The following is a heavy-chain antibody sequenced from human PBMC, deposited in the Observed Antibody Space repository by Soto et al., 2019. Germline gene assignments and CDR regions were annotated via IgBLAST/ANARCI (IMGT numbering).Heavy chain of an antibody. J-gene: IGHJ6*02. CDR3: ARIDSSSWYDYYYYGMDV. V-gene: IGHV1-69*12. CDR1: GGTFSSYA. CDR2: IIPIFGTA. D-gene: IGHD6-13*01. Sequence: QVQLVQSGAEVKKPGSSVKVSCKASGGTFSSYAISWVRQAPGQGLEWMGGIIPIFGTANYAQKFQCRVTITAEESTSTAYMELSSLRSEDTAVYYCARIDSSSWYDYYYYGMDVWGQGTTVTVSS.